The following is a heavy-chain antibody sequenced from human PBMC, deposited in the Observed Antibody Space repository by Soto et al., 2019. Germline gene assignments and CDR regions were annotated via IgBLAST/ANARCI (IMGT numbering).Heavy chain of an antibody. CDR1: GGSISSSSYY. D-gene: IGHD2-2*02. J-gene: IGHJ5*02. V-gene: IGHV4-39*01. CDR2: IYYSGST. CDR3: AGIPAAIGVGWFDP. Sequence: QLQLQESGPGLVKPSETLSLTCTVSGGSISSSSYYWGWIRQPPGKGLEWIGSIYYSGSTYYNPSLKSRVTISVDTSKNQYSLKLSSVTAADTAVYYCAGIPAAIGVGWFDPWGQGTLVTVSS.